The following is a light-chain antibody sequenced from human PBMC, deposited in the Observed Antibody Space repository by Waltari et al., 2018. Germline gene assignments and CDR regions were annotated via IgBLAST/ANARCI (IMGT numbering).Light chain of an antibody. V-gene: IGKV3-20*01. J-gene: IGKJ1*01. CDR1: QSVSKY. CDR3: QQYLSLPAT. CDR2: CAS. Sequence: SCRASQSVSKYLAWYQQKPGQAPRLLIFCASSRDTGIPDRFSGSGSGTDLSLTISRVEPEDFAVYYCQQYLSLPATFGQGTKVEIE.